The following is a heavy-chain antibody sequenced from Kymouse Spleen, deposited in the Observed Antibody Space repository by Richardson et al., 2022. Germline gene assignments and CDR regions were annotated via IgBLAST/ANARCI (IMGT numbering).Heavy chain of an antibody. J-gene: IGHJ6*02. CDR2: IKQDGSEK. Sequence: EVQLVESGGGLVQPGGSLRLSCAASGFTFSSYWMSWVRQAPGKGLEWVANIKQDGSEKYYVDSVKGRFTISRDNAKNSLYLQMNSLRAEDTAVYYCARDHSSSWYYYYYYGMDVWGQGTTVTVSS. V-gene: IGHV3-7*01. D-gene: IGHD6-13*01. CDR1: GFTFSSYW. CDR3: ARDHSSSWYYYYYYGMDV.